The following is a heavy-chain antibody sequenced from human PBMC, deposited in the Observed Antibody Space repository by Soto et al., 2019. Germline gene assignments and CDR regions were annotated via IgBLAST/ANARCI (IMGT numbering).Heavy chain of an antibody. Sequence: QVQLVESGGGVVQPGRSLRLSCSASGFNFGHYAMHWVRQAPGKGLEWVAALSFDRSNEYYADSLRGRFTISRDNSKNTLYLQMNSLRAEDTAVYYCARVEYSFGTPFLGYWGQGTLVTVSS. J-gene: IGHJ4*02. CDR2: LSFDRSNE. D-gene: IGHD3-16*01. V-gene: IGHV3-30-3*01. CDR1: GFNFGHYA. CDR3: ARVEYSFGTPFLGY.